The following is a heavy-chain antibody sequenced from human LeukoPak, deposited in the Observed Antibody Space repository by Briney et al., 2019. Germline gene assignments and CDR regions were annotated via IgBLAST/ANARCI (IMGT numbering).Heavy chain of an antibody. CDR3: AKGYYFDILSGYSSLDS. CDR2: IRSDGSNK. D-gene: IGHD3-9*01. J-gene: IGHJ4*02. V-gene: IGHV3-30*02. Sequence: GGSLRLSCAASGFTFSKYGMHWVRQAPGKGLEWVAFIRSDGSNKYYAVSVKGRFTISRDNSKNTLYLQMNSLRAEDTAAYYCAKGYYFDILSGYSSLDSWGQGTLVTVSS. CDR1: GFTFSKYG.